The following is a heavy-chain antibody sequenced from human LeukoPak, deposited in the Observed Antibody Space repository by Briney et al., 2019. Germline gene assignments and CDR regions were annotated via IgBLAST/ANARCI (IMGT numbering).Heavy chain of an antibody. Sequence: SETLSLTCTVSGGSISSYYWSWIRQPPGKGLEWIGYIYYSGSTNYNTSLKTRVTIPVDTSKIQFYLKLSSVTAADTAVYYCAARGYDFWSGRGYFDYWGQGTLVTVSS. J-gene: IGHJ4*02. CDR3: AARGYDFWSGRGYFDY. CDR2: IYYSGST. D-gene: IGHD3-3*01. V-gene: IGHV4-59*01. CDR1: GGSISSYY.